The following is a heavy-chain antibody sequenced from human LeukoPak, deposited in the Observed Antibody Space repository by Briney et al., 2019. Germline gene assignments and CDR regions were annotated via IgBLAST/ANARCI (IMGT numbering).Heavy chain of an antibody. D-gene: IGHD4-23*01. J-gene: IGHJ4*02. Sequence: GGSLRLSCAASGFTVSSNSMSWVRQAPGKGLEWVSVIYSGGNMYYAESVKGRFSISRDNSKNTLYLQMNSLRAEDTAVYYCARDPTVVTPRFLDYWGQGTLVTVSS. V-gene: IGHV3-66*01. CDR1: GFTVSSNS. CDR3: ARDPTVVTPRFLDY. CDR2: IYSGGNM.